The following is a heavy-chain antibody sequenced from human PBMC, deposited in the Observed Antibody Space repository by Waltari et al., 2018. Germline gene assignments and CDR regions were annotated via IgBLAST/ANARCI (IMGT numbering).Heavy chain of an antibody. V-gene: IGHV4-39*07. J-gene: IGHJ2*01. Sequence: QLQLQESGPGLVKPSETLSLTCTVSGGSISSSSYYWGWIRQPPGKGLEWIGSIYYSGSTYYNPSLKSRVTISVDTSKNQFSLKLSSVTAADTAVYYCARRNYYDSSGYPGWYFDLWGRGTLVTVSS. CDR3: ARRNYYDSSGYPGWYFDL. D-gene: IGHD3-22*01. CDR2: IYYSGST. CDR1: GGSISSSSYY.